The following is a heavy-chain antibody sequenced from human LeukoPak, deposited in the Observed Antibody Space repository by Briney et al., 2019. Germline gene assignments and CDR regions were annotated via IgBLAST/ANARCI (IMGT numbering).Heavy chain of an antibody. CDR1: GFTFSSFA. V-gene: IGHV3-23*01. CDR3: AKINGPILTGKLDC. D-gene: IGHD3-9*01. J-gene: IGHJ4*02. CDR2: FSGSGDIT. Sequence: GRSLRLSCAASGFTFSSFAMSWVRQAPGKRLEWVSTFSGSGDITYYADSVKGRFTISRDNSKNTLYLQMNSLRAEDTAVYYCAKINGPILTGKLDCWGQGTLVTVSS.